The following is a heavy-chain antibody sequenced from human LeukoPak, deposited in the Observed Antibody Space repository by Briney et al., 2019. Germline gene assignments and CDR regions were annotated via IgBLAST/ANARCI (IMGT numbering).Heavy chain of an antibody. D-gene: IGHD6-13*01. CDR1: GYTFTSYA. V-gene: IGHV1-3*01. CDR3: ARDRIAAARVLFDY. CDR2: INAGNGNT. Sequence: ASVKVSCKASGYTFTSYAMHWVRQAPGQRLEWMGWINAGNGNTKYSQKFQGRVTITRDTSASTAYMELSSLRSEDTAVYYCARDRIAAARVLFDYWGQGTLVTVSS. J-gene: IGHJ4*02.